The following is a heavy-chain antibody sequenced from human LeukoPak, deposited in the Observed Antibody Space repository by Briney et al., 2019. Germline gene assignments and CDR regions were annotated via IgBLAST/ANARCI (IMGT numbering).Heavy chain of an antibody. Sequence: GGSLRLSCAASGFTFSAYSMNWVRQAPGKGLEWISYISSSGYTIYYADSVKGRFTISRDNSKNTVYLQMNSLRAEDTAVYFCAREFVSGWFDYWGQGTLVTVSS. V-gene: IGHV3-48*01. J-gene: IGHJ4*02. CDR3: AREFVSGWFDY. CDR1: GFTFSAYS. D-gene: IGHD6-19*01. CDR2: ISSSGYTI.